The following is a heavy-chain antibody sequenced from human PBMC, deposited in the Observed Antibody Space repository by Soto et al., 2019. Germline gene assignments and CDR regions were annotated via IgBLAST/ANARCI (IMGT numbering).Heavy chain of an antibody. CDR2: ISSSSSYT. CDR1: GFTFSDYY. D-gene: IGHD3-16*01. CDR3: ARDLHDYVSFRFDP. J-gene: IGHJ5*02. Sequence: GGSLRLSCAASGFTFSDYYMSWIRQAPGKGLEWVSYISSSSSYTNYADSVKGRFTISRDNAKNSLYLQMNSLRAEDTAVYYCARDLHDYVSFRFDPWGQGTLVTVSS. V-gene: IGHV3-11*06.